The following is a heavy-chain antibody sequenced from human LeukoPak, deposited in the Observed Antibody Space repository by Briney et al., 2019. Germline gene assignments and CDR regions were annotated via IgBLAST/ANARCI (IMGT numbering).Heavy chain of an antibody. J-gene: IGHJ4*02. V-gene: IGHV3-30*18. CDR2: VANDGRDK. CDR3: AKDLKEGAADYYFDF. Sequence: GGSLRLSCAVSGFWFSSYGIHWVRQPPGKGLEWVAVVANDGRDKKYADSVRGRFTISRENSKNTLYLQMNSLRAEDTAVYYCAKDLKEGAADYYFDFWGQGTLVTVSS. D-gene: IGHD6-13*01. CDR1: GFWFSSYG.